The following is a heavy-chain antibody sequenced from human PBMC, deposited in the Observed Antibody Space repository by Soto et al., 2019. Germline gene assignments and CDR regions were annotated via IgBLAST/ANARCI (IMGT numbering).Heavy chain of an antibody. J-gene: IGHJ3*02. D-gene: IGHD3-3*02. CDR1: GFTFSSFG. CDR3: ARDRHFRGGPDDI. Sequence: QVQLVESGGGVVQSGRSPRLSCAASGFTFSSFGMHWVRQAPGKGLEWVALIWHDGTFTHYADSVKGRFTISRDNSKNMRYLQMNSLRADDTAVYYWARDRHFRGGPDDIWGQGTMVTVSS. CDR2: IWHDGTFT. V-gene: IGHV3-33*01.